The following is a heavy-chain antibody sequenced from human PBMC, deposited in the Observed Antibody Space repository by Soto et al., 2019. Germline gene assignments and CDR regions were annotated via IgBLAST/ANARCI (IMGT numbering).Heavy chain of an antibody. CDR2: IYYSGST. J-gene: IGHJ4*02. D-gene: IGHD1-26*01. CDR3: ASGARVGDYFDY. Sequence: SETLSLTCTVSGGSISSGGYYWSWIRQHPGKGLEWIGYIYYSGSTYYNPSLKSRVTISVDTSKNQFSLKLSSVTAADTAVYYCASGARVGDYFDYWGQGTLVTV. CDR1: GGSISSGGYY. V-gene: IGHV4-31*03.